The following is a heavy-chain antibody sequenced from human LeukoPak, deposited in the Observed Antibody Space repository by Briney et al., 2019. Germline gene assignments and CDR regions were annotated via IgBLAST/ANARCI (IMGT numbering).Heavy chain of an antibody. Sequence: GGPLRLSCAASGFTFSSYAMSWVRQALGKGLEWVSAISGSGGSTYYADSVKGRFTISRDNSKNTPYLQMNSLRAEDTSVYYCAKSVMITFGGVIGAFDIWGQGTMVTVSS. V-gene: IGHV3-23*01. D-gene: IGHD3-16*02. J-gene: IGHJ3*02. CDR3: AKSVMITFGGVIGAFDI. CDR1: GFTFSSYA. CDR2: ISGSGGST.